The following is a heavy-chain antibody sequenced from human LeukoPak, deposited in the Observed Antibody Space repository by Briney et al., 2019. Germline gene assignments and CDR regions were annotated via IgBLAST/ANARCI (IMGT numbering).Heavy chain of an antibody. CDR2: VNPNSGDT. D-gene: IGHD1-1*01. Sequence: ASVKVSCKASGYTFSGYRLHWVRQAHGQGLEWMGWVNPNSGDTNYHQNFQGRVTMTRDTSISTVYMDLNRLTSDDTAVYYCARENWYSDYWGQGTLVTVSS. V-gene: IGHV1-2*02. CDR1: GYTFSGYR. CDR3: ARENWYSDY. J-gene: IGHJ4*02.